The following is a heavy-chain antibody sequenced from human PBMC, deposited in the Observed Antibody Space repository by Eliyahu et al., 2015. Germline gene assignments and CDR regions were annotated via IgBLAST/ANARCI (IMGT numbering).Heavy chain of an antibody. CDR3: ARDQLVATTPVVFYYYGMDV. V-gene: IGHV3-48*03. Sequence: QAPGKGLEWVSYISSSGSTIYYADSVKGRFTISRDNAKNSLYLQMNSLRAEDTAVYYCARDQLVATTPVVFYYYGMDVWGQGTTVTVSS. D-gene: IGHD5-12*01. J-gene: IGHJ6*02. CDR2: ISSSGSTI.